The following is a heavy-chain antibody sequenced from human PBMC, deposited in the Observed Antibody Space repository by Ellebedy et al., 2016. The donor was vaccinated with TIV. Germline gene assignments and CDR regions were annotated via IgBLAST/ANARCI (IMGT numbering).Heavy chain of an antibody. Sequence: SETLSLTXAVYGGSFSGYYWSWIRQPPGKGLEWIGEINHSGSSNYNPSLKSRVIISVDTSKNQFSLKLSSVTVADTAVYYCARVGRGGGYYMDAWGKGTTVTVSS. CDR3: ARVGRGGGYYMDA. CDR2: INHSGSS. CDR1: GGSFSGYY. D-gene: IGHD3-10*01. J-gene: IGHJ6*03. V-gene: IGHV4-34*01.